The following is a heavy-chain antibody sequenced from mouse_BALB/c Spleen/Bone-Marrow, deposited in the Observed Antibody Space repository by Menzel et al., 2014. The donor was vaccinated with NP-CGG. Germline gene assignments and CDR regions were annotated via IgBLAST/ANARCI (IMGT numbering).Heavy chain of an antibody. CDR1: GFTFSNYD. Sequence: EVKVVESGGGLVKPGGSLKLSCATSGFTFSNYDVSCVRQTPDKRLEWVAIISSGVSYTYYPDSVKGRFTISRDNAKNTLYLQMSSLKSEDTAMYFCARHNYGYFAMDYWGQGTSVTVSS. CDR2: ISSGVSYT. CDR3: ARHNYGYFAMDY. V-gene: IGHV5-6*03. J-gene: IGHJ4*01. D-gene: IGHD1-1*01.